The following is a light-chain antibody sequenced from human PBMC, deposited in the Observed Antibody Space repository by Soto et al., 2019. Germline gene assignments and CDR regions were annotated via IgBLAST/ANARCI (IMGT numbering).Light chain of an antibody. V-gene: IGKV3D-20*02. J-gene: IGKJ5*01. CDR1: QSVSSSY. CDR2: GAS. Sequence: DIVLTQSPGTLSLSPGQRATLSCRASQSVSSSYLAWYQQKPGQAPRLLIYGASRRATVIPDRFSGSVSGTDSPLTINSLEPEDFAIYYCQQRSNWPITFGQGTRLEIK. CDR3: QQRSNWPIT.